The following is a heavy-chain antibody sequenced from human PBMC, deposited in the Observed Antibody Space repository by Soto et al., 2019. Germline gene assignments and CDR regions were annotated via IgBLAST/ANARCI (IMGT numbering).Heavy chain of an antibody. Sequence: SETLSLTCTVSGGSISSGGYYWSWIRQHPGKGLEWIGYIYYSGSTYYNPSLKSRVTISVDTSKNQFSLKLSSVTAADTAVYYCARVGVKVRGLDYWGQGTLVTVSS. CDR1: GGSISSGGYY. V-gene: IGHV4-31*03. D-gene: IGHD3-10*01. J-gene: IGHJ4*02. CDR2: IYYSGST. CDR3: ARVGVKVRGLDY.